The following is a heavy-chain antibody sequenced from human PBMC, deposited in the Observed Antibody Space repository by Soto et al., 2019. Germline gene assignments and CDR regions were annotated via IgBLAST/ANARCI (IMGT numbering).Heavy chain of an antibody. D-gene: IGHD4-17*01. CDR1: GFTFSSYS. CDR2: ISSSSSTI. CDR3: AKGRPYCDYPYYCDY. V-gene: IGHV3-48*01. Sequence: EVQLVESGGGLVQPGGSLRLSCAASGFTFSSYSMNWVRQAPGKGLEWVSYISSSSSTIYYADSVKGRFTISRDNAKNSLYLQMNGLRAEDTAVYYCAKGRPYCDYPYYCDYWGQGTLVTVSS. J-gene: IGHJ4*02.